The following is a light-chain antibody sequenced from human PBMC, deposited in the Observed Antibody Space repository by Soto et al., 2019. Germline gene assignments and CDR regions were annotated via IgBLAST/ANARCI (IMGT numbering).Light chain of an antibody. J-gene: IGLJ1*01. CDR2: DVS. CDR3: SSYATSTTLPYV. CDR1: SSDIGAYNY. V-gene: IGLV2-14*01. Sequence: QSALTQPASVSGSPGQSITISCTGTSSDIGAYNYVSWCQQYPGKAPKLMIYDVSNRPSGVSNRFSGSKSGNTASLTISGLQAEDEADYYCSSYATSTTLPYVFGTGTQXAV.